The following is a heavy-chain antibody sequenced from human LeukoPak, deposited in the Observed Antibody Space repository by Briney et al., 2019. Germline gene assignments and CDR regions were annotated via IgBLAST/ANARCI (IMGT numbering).Heavy chain of an antibody. CDR1: DGSISNYY. CDR3: ARVGSNPFFQFDP. Sequence: SETLSLTCTVSDGSISNYYWSWIRQPAGKGLEWIGRIYTSGSTNYNPSLKSRFTMSVDTSKNQFSLKLTSVTAADTAVYYCARVGSNPFFQFDPWGQGTLVTVSS. J-gene: IGHJ5*02. D-gene: IGHD4-11*01. V-gene: IGHV4-4*07. CDR2: IYTSGST.